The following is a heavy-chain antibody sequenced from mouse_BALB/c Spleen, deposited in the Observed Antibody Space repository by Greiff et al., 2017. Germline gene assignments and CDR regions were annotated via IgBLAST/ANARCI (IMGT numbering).Heavy chain of an antibody. CDR3: ARAMETYGNYGDAMDY. J-gene: IGHJ4*01. D-gene: IGHD2-1*01. V-gene: IGHV2-9*02. Sequence: QVQLKESGPGLVAPSQSLSITCTVSGFSLTSYGVHWVRQPPGKGLEWLGVIWAGGSTNYNSALMSRLSISKDNSKSQVFLKMNSLQTDDTAMYYCARAMETYGNYGDAMDYWGQGTSVTVSS. CDR2: IWAGGST. CDR1: GFSLTSYG.